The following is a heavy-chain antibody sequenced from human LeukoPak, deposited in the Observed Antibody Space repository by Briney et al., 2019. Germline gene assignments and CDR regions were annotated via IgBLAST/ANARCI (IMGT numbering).Heavy chain of an antibody. D-gene: IGHD3-3*01. J-gene: IGHJ4*02. CDR2: ISGSGGST. CDR3: AKSREFLEWSTLYYFDY. CDR1: GFTLSSHT. V-gene: IGHV3-23*01. Sequence: GGSLRLSCAASGFTLSSHTMNWVRQAPGKGLEWVSAISGSGGSTYYADSVKGRFTISRDNSKNTLYLQMNSLRAEDTAVYYCAKSREFLEWSTLYYFDYWGQGTLVTVSS.